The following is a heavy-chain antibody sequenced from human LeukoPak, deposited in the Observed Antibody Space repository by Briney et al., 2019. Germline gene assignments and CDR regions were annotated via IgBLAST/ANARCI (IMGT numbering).Heavy chain of an antibody. V-gene: IGHV4-39*07. CDR2: INHSGST. Sequence: SETLSLTCTVSGDSISSTSHYWDWIRQPPGKGLEWIGEINHSGSTNYNPSLKSRVTISVDTSKNQFSLKLSSVTAADTAVYYCARKGIYRGSLDYWGQGTLVTVSS. CDR1: GDSISSTSHY. J-gene: IGHJ4*02. D-gene: IGHD3-16*02. CDR3: ARKGIYRGSLDY.